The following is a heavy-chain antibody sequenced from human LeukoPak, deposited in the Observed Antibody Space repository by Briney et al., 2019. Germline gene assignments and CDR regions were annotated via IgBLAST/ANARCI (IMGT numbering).Heavy chain of an antibody. Sequence: GGSLRLACAASGFTFSSYAMSWVRQAPGKGLEWVSAISGSGGSTYYADSVKGRFTISRDNSKNTLYLQMNSLRAEDTAVYYCAKGRRVVVTATGGFDYWGQGTLVTVSS. D-gene: IGHD2-21*02. CDR2: ISGSGGST. J-gene: IGHJ4*02. CDR1: GFTFSSYA. V-gene: IGHV3-23*01. CDR3: AKGRRVVVTATGGFDY.